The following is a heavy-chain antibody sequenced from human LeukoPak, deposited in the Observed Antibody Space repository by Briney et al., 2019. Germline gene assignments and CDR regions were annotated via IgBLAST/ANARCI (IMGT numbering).Heavy chain of an antibody. D-gene: IGHD3-22*01. V-gene: IGHV3-21*01. CDR3: ARAKFDSSGYYYRGFDI. J-gene: IGHJ3*02. CDR2: ISSSSSYI. Sequence: GGSLRLSCAASGFTFSSYSMNWVRQAPGKGLEWVSSISSSSSYIYYADSVKGRFTISRDNAKNSLYLQMKSLRAEDTAVYYCARAKFDSSGYYYRGFDIWGQGTMVTVSS. CDR1: GFTFSSYS.